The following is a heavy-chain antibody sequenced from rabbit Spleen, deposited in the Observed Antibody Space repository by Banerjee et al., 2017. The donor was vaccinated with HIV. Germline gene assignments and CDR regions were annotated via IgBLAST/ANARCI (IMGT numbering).Heavy chain of an antibody. CDR3: ARGYSSGYHNYVEAFNL. V-gene: IGHV1S45*01. CDR1: GFSLSSDYY. J-gene: IGHJ4*01. CDR2: IYGGDMHST. D-gene: IGHD1-1*01. Sequence: QEQLEESGGDLVQPEGSLTLTCKASGFSLSSDYYICWVRQAPGKGLEWIACIYGGDMHSTAYASWAKGRFTISKTSSTTVTLQMTSLTAADTATYFCARGYSSGYHNYVEAFNLWGPGTLVTVS.